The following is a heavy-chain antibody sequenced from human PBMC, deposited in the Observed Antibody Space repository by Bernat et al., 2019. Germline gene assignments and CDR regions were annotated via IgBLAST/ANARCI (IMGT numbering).Heavy chain of an antibody. CDR3: ARDGGYYDSSGYYYVGGFDY. CDR2: INAGNGNT. CDR1: GYTFTSYA. Sequence: QVQLVQSGAEEKKPGASVKVSCKASGYTFTSYAMHWVRQAPGQRLEWMGWINAGNGNTKYSQKFQGRVTITRDTSASTAYMELSSLRSEDTAVYYCARDGGYYDSSGYYYVGGFDYWGQGTLVTVSS. D-gene: IGHD3-22*01. V-gene: IGHV1-3*05. J-gene: IGHJ4*02.